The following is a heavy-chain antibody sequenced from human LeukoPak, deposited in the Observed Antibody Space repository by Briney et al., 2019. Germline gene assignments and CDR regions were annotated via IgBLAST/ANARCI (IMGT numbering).Heavy chain of an antibody. Sequence: ASVKVSCKASGYTFTSYDINWVRQATGQGLEWMGWMNPNSGNTGYAQKFQGRVTMTRNTSISTAYMELSSLRSEDTAVYYCARAHQNDYGDYDSGWFDPWGQGTLVTVSS. CDR1: GYTFTSYD. CDR3: ARAHQNDYGDYDSGWFDP. D-gene: IGHD4-17*01. V-gene: IGHV1-8*01. J-gene: IGHJ5*02. CDR2: MNPNSGNT.